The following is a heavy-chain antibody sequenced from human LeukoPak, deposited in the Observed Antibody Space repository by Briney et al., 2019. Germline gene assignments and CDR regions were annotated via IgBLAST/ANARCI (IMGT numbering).Heavy chain of an antibody. CDR2: IKEAGSVK. J-gene: IGHJ5*02. Sequence: GGSLRLSCAASGFTFNIFWMSWVRQAPGKGLERVAKIKEAGSVKYYVDSVKGRFTISRDNDKNSLYLQMTRLRAEDTAVYYCARAPAGSGSWFDPWGQGTLVTVSS. CDR1: GFTFNIFW. V-gene: IGHV3-7*04. D-gene: IGHD3-10*01. CDR3: ARAPAGSGSWFDP.